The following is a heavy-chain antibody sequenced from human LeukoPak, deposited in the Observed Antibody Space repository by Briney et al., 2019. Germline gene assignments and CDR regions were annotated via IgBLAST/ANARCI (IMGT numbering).Heavy chain of an antibody. CDR2: IYRTGST. CDR1: TFSISSGYY. D-gene: IGHD3-22*01. J-gene: IGHJ3*02. CDR3: ARRPYHYDTIGPI. Sequence: SETLSLTCTVSTFSISSGYYWGWIRQPPGKGLEWIGSIYRTGSTDYNPSLKSRVTISVDTSKNLFSLNLTSVTAADTAVYFCARRPYHYDTIGPIWGRGTMVTVSP. V-gene: IGHV4-38-2*02.